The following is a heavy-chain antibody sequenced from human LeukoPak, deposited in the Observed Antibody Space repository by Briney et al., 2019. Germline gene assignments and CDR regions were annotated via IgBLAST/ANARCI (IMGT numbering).Heavy chain of an antibody. J-gene: IGHJ4*02. CDR2: IYYSGST. V-gene: IGHV4-59*01. Sequence: SETLSLTCTVSGGSISSYYWSWIRQPPGKGLEWIGYIYYSGSTNYNPSLKSRVTISVDTSKNQFSLKLSSVTAADTAVYYCARRVPSASRIDYWGQGTLVTVSS. D-gene: IGHD6-6*01. CDR1: GGSISSYY. CDR3: ARRVPSASRIDY.